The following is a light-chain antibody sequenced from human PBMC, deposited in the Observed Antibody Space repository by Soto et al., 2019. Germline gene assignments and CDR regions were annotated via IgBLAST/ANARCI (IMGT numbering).Light chain of an antibody. CDR3: QQYDSWPF. J-gene: IGKJ5*01. CDR2: GTY. V-gene: IGKV3-15*01. CDR1: QSVSGN. Sequence: EIVMTQSPATLSVSPGERVTLSCRASQSVSGNLAWYQQKPGQAPRLLIYGTYTRAAGIPARFSGTVSGTEFTLTISSLQSEDFAVYYCQQYDSWPFFGQGTRLEIK.